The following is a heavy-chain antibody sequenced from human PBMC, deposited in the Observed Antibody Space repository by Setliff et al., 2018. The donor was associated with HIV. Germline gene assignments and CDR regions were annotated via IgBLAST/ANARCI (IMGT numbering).Heavy chain of an antibody. Sequence: SETLSLTCAVYGGSFSGYYWSWNRQPPGKGLEWIGEINHSGSTNYNPSLKSRVTISVDTSMDQFSLKLNSVTAADTAVYYCAAASSWDPLLDYWGQGTLVTVSS. CDR1: GGSFSGYY. J-gene: IGHJ4*02. D-gene: IGHD6-13*01. V-gene: IGHV4-34*01. CDR2: INHSGST. CDR3: AAASSWDPLLDY.